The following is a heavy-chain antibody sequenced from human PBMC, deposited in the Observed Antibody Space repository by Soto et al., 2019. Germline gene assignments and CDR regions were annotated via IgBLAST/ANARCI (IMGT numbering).Heavy chain of an antibody. CDR3: ARIAASGRGWDV. J-gene: IGHJ6*02. D-gene: IGHD6-13*01. V-gene: IGHV3-7*01. CDR1: GFTFSSYW. Sequence: EVQLVESGGGLVQPGGSLRLSCVDSGFTFSSYWMSWVHQAPVKGLEWVGNIKQDGSEENYVDSVKGRFTISRDNAKNSMYLQMNSLRAEDTAVYYCARIAASGRGWDVWGQGTTVVVS. CDR2: IKQDGSEE.